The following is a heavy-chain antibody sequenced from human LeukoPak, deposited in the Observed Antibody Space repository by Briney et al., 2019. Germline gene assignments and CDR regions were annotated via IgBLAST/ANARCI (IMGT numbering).Heavy chain of an antibody. CDR2: INPNSGGT. CDR1: GYTFTGYY. CDR3: ARERGLYCSSTSCSLPSRYYYYYGMDV. Sequence: ASVKVSCKASGYTFTGYYMHWVRQAPGQGLEWMGRINPNSGGTNYAQKFQGRVTMTRDTSISTAYMELSRLRSDDTAVYYCARERGLYCSSTSCSLPSRYYYYYGMDVWGQGTTVTVSS. J-gene: IGHJ6*02. V-gene: IGHV1-2*06. D-gene: IGHD2-2*01.